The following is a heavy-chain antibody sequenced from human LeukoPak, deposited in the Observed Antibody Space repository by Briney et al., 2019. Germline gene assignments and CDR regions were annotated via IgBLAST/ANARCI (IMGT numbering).Heavy chain of an antibody. CDR1: GFTFSIYG. D-gene: IGHD2-2*01. J-gene: IGHJ4*02. CDR3: ARAGIGNALDY. V-gene: IGHV3-33*01. Sequence: PGMSLRLSCAASGFTFSIYGITWVRQAPGKGLEWVAIIWYDGSNKYFAESVMGRFSISKDNSKNTVYLQMNSLRIEDTAVYYCARAGIGNALDYWGQGTQVTVSS. CDR2: IWYDGSNK.